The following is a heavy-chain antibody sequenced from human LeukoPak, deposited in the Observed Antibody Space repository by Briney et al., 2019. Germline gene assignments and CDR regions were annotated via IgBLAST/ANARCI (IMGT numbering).Heavy chain of an antibody. V-gene: IGHV3-11*01. J-gene: IGHJ3*02. D-gene: IGHD4-17*01. CDR3: ARGHGDYDDAFDI. Sequence: SGGSLRLSCAASGFTFSDYYMSWIRQAPGKGLEWVSCISSSGSTIYYADSVKGRFTISRDNAKNSLYLQMNSLRAEDTAVYYCARGHGDYDDAFDIWGQGTMVTVSS. CDR1: GFTFSDYY. CDR2: ISSSGSTI.